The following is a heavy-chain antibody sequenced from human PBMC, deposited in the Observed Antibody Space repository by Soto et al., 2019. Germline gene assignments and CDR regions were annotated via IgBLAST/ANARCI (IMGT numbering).Heavy chain of an antibody. Sequence: EVQLVESGGGLVQPGGSLRLSCAASGFIVSTNHVNWVRQATGEGLEWVSVIISGGDTFYADSVKGRFTISRNNSMHMMYLQMNSLRAEDRAMYYCAKGIVDGVCAADYWGQGTLVTVSS. CDR2: IISGGDT. CDR1: GFIVSTNH. CDR3: AKGIVDGVCAADY. D-gene: IGHD2-8*01. J-gene: IGHJ4*02. V-gene: IGHV3-66*01.